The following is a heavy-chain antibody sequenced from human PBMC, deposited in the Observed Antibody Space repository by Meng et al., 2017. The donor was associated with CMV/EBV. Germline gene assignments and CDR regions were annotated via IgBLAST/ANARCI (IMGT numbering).Heavy chain of an antibody. CDR2: INSDGSTT. J-gene: IGHJ6*02. D-gene: IGHD2-2*01. CDR1: GFTFSSYW. Sequence: GGSLRLSCAASGFTFSSYWMHWVRQAPGKGLVWVSRINSDGSTTSYADSVKGRFTISRDNAKNTLYLQMNSLRAEDTAVYYCARVPYCSSTSCYSTWGQGTTVTVSS. CDR3: ARVPYCSSTSCYST. V-gene: IGHV3-74*01.